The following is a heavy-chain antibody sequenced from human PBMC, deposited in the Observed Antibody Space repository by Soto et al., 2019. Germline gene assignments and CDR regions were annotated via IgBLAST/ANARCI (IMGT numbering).Heavy chain of an antibody. D-gene: IGHD1-26*01. V-gene: IGHV3-30*18. J-gene: IGHJ6*02. CDR3: AKGAGDRLSLGMDV. CDR2: ISYDGNNT. Sequence: QVQLVESGGGVVQPGWSLRLSCAASGFSISDYGMEWVRQAPGKGLEWVALISYDGNNTYYADSVKGRFTISRDNSKDTLFLQMTGLRAEDTAVYYCAKGAGDRLSLGMDVWGQGTPGTVSS. CDR1: GFSISDYG.